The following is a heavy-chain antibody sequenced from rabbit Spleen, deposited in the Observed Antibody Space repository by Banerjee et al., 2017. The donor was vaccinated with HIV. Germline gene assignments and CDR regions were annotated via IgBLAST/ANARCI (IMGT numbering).Heavy chain of an antibody. J-gene: IGHJ3*01. V-gene: IGHV1S40*01. CDR2: IYAARGTT. D-gene: IGHD4-1*01. CDR3: ARAIVPWLGLTRLDL. CDR1: GFSFSSSDW. Sequence: QSLEESGGDLVKPGASLTLTCKASGFSFSSSDWIYWVRQAPGKGLEWIGIIYAARGTTDYASWVNGRFTISSDNAQSTVDLKMTSLTAADTATYFCARAIVPWLGLTRLDLWGPGTLVTVS.